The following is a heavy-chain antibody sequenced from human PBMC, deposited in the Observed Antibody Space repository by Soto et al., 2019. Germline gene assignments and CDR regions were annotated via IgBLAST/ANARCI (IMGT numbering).Heavy chain of an antibody. J-gene: IGHJ6*02. D-gene: IGHD5-12*01. CDR3: ASGYRGYYYYGMDV. CDR1: GGSISSSSYY. Sequence: PSETLSLTCTVSGGSISSSSYYWGWIRQPPGKGLEWIGSIYYSGSTYYNPSLKSRVTISVDTSKNQFSLKLSSVTAADTAVYYCASGYRGYYYYGMDVWGQGTTVTVSS. V-gene: IGHV4-39*07. CDR2: IYYSGST.